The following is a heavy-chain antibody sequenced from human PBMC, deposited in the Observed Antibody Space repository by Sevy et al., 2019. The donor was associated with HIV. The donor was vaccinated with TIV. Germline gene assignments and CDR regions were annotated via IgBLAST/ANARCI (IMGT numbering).Heavy chain of an antibody. J-gene: IGHJ5*02. V-gene: IGHV1-2*02. CDR1: GYNFKGYY. CDR2: INSNTGGT. Sequence: ASVKVSCEASGYNFKGYYIHWVRQAPGKGLEWMGWINSNTGGTIYAEDFEGRVTLTRATSICTVYMELTGLSAGDTAVYYCGRDDDYGIGSYYNGLPARFDPCDQGTLVTDSS. D-gene: IGHD3-10*01. CDR3: GRDDDYGIGSYYNGLPARFDP.